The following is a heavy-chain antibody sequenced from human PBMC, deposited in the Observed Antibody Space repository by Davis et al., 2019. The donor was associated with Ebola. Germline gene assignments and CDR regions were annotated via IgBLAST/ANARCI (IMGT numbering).Heavy chain of an antibody. J-gene: IGHJ4*02. CDR2: INPNNGNT. V-gene: IGHV1-18*04. CDR1: GYTFTGYY. CDR3: ARGDMVRGVIPFDY. D-gene: IGHD3-10*01. Sequence: ASVKVSCKASGYTFTGYYMHWVRQAPGQGLEWMGWINPNNGNTNYAQKLQGRVTMTTDTSTSTAYMELRSLRSDDTAVYYCARGDMVRGVIPFDYWGQGTLVTVSS.